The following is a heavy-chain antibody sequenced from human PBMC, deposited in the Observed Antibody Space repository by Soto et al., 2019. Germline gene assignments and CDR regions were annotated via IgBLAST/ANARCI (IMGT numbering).Heavy chain of an antibody. CDR1: GFTFSSHG. CDR3: AKDRGEKIYYYYGMDV. D-gene: IGHD3-16*01. V-gene: IGHV3-30*18. Sequence: LWLSCAASGFTFSSHGMHWVRQAPGKGLEWVAVISYVGSNKYYADSVRGRFTISRDSSKNTLYLQMNSLRVEDTAVYYCAKDRGEKIYYYYGMDVWGQGTTVTVSS. CDR2: ISYVGSNK. J-gene: IGHJ6*02.